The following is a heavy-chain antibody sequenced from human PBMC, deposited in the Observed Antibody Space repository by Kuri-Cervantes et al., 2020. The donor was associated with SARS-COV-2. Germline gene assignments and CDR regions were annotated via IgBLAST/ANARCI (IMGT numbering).Heavy chain of an antibody. V-gene: IGHV3-7*05. CDR1: GFTFSSYW. CDR3: ATGVRGYSYGPDY. CDR2: IKQDGSEK. Sequence: ESLKISCAASGFTFSSYWMSWVRQAPGKGLEWVANIKQDGSEKYYVDSVKGRFTISRDNAKNSLYLQMSSLRAEDTAVYYCATGVRGYSYGPDYWGQGTLVTVSS. J-gene: IGHJ4*02. D-gene: IGHD5-18*01.